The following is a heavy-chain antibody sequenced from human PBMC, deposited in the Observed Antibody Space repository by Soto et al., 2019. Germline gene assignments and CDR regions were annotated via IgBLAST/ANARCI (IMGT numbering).Heavy chain of an antibody. CDR2: IIHSEST. V-gene: IGHV4-34*12. Sequence: SETLSLTCAVYGGSFSAYYWSWVRQPPGKGLEWIGGIIHSESTKYNPSLQSRVTISVDTSKNQFSLKLSSVTAADTAVYYCARQRPTDGRWEFANYYGMDVWGQGTPVTVSS. D-gene: IGHD1-26*01. J-gene: IGHJ6*02. CDR3: ARQRPTDGRWEFANYYGMDV. CDR1: GGSFSAYY.